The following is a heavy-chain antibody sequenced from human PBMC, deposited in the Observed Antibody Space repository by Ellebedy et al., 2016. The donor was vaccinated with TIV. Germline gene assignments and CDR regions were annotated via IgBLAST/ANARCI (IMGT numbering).Heavy chain of an antibody. CDR3: ARDAPLTYFYDSSGDGVNDY. CDR2: ISAYNGNT. CDR1: GYTFTSYA. V-gene: IGHV1-18*01. Sequence: AASVKVSCKASGYTFTSYAIHWVRQAPGQRLEWMGWISAYNGNTNYTQKLQVRVTMTTDTSTSTAYMELRSLRSDDTAVYYCARDAPLTYFYDSSGDGVNDYWGQGTLVTVSS. D-gene: IGHD3-22*01. J-gene: IGHJ4*02.